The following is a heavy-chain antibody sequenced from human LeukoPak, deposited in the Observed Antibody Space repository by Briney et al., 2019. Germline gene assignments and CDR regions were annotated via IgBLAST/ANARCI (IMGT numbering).Heavy chain of an antibody. V-gene: IGHV3-7*01. Sequence: GGSLRLSCAASGLTFSNYWMSWVRQGPGKGLEWVANIKHDGSEKYYIDSVKGRFTISRDNAKNSVYLQMNGLRAEDTAVYYCARVRREMKRSLGRTTEYSYYYYMDVWGKGTTVTVSS. J-gene: IGHJ6*03. CDR2: IKHDGSEK. CDR1: GLTFSNYW. D-gene: IGHD1/OR15-1a*01. CDR3: ARVRREMKRSLGRTTEYSYYYYMDV.